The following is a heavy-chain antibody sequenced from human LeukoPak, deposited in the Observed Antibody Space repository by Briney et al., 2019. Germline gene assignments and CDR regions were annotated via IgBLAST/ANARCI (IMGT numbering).Heavy chain of an antibody. CDR3: AKDLGYDILTGPGL. CDR2: IYSGGST. Sequence: GGSLRLSCAASGFTVSSNYMSWVRQAPGKGLEWVSVIYSGGSTYYADSVKGRFTISRDNSKNTLYLQMNSLRAEDTAVYYCAKDLGYDILTGPGLWGQGTLVTVSS. V-gene: IGHV3-53*01. D-gene: IGHD3-9*01. J-gene: IGHJ4*02. CDR1: GFTVSSNY.